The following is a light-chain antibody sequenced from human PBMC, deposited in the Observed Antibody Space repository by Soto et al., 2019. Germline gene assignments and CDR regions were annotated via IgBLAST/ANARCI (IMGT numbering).Light chain of an antibody. CDR3: QHYNSYSEA. Sequence: DIQMTQSPSSVSASVGDTVSITCRASQGIYSRLAWYQQKPGKAPELLIYATSTLQNGVPSRFSGSGFGTEFTLTISSLQPDDFATYYCQHYNSYSEAFGQGTKVDI. J-gene: IGKJ1*01. CDR2: ATS. V-gene: IGKV1D-16*01. CDR1: QGIYSR.